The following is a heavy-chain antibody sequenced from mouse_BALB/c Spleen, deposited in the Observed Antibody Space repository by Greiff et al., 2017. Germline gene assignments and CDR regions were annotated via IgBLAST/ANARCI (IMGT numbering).Heavy chain of an antibody. D-gene: IGHD1-1*01. CDR1: GFTFSSFG. CDR2: ISSGSSTI. CDR3: ARSDYYSSSYWFAY. Sequence: VQLKESGGGLVQPGGSRKLSCAASGFTFSSFGMHWVRQAPEKGLEWVAYISSGSSTIYYADTVKGRFTISRDNPKNTLFLQMTSLRSEDTAMYYCARSDYYSSSYWFAYWGQGTLVTVSA. J-gene: IGHJ3*01. V-gene: IGHV5-17*02.